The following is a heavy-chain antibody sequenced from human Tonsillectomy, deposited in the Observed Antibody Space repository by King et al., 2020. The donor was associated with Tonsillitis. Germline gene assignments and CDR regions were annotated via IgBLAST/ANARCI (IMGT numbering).Heavy chain of an antibody. CDR2: ISGRGGST. CDR3: AKGFVGATSWYCEL. D-gene: IGHD1-26*01. Sequence: VQLVESGGGLVQPGGSLRLSCAASGFTFSSYAMSWVRQAPGKGLEWVASISGRGGSTYYADSVKGRFTISRDNSKNTLYLQMNSLRAEDTAVYYCAKGFVGATSWYCELWGRGTLGTVSA. J-gene: IGHJ2*01. V-gene: IGHV3-23*04. CDR1: GFTFSSYA.